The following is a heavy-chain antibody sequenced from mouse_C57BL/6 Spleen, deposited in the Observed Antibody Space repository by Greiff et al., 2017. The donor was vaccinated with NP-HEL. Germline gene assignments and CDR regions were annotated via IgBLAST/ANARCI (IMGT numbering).Heavy chain of an antibody. D-gene: IGHD1-1*01. CDR1: GFSFNTYA. Sequence: EVQVVESGGGLVQPKGSLKLSCAASGFSFNTYAMNWVRQAPGKGLEWVARIRSKSNNYATYYADSVKDRFTISRDDSESMLYLQMNNLKTEDTAMYYCVRGIYYYGSSPFYYAMDYWGQGTSVTVSS. CDR3: VRGIYYYGSSPFYYAMDY. CDR2: IRSKSNNYAT. V-gene: IGHV10-1*01. J-gene: IGHJ4*01.